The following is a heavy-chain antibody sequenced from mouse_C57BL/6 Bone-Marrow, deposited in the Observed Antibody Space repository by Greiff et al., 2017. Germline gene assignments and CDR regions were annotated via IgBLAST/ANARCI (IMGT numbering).Heavy chain of an antibody. V-gene: IGHV1-7*01. CDR3: ARAAYYIRY. Sequence: VQGVESGAELAKPGASVKLSCKASGYTFTSYWMHWVKQRPGQGLEWIGYINPSSGYTKYNQKFKDKDTLTADKSSSTAYMQLSSLTYEDSAVYYCARAAYYIRYWGQGTTLTVSS. J-gene: IGHJ2*01. D-gene: IGHD2-12*01. CDR2: INPSSGYT. CDR1: GYTFTSYW.